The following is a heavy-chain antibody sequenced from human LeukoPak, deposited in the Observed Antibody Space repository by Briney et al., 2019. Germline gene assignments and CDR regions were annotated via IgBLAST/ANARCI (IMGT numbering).Heavy chain of an antibody. CDR3: AKDRDTANDY. V-gene: IGHV3-53*01. CDR1: GFTVSSIH. J-gene: IGHJ4*02. Sequence: GGSLRLSRAASGFTVSSIHMVWVRQAPGKGLEWVSVTYTGGNSYYADSVKGRFIISRDNSKNTLYLQMNSLRAEDTAVYYCAKDRDTANDYWGQGTLVTVSS. CDR2: TYTGGNS. D-gene: IGHD5-18*01.